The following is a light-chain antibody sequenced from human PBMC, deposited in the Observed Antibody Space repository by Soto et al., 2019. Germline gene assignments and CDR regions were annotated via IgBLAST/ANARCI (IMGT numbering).Light chain of an antibody. V-gene: IGLV1-40*01. CDR3: SSYAGNNNPVI. J-gene: IGLJ2*01. Sequence: QSVLTQPPSVTGAPGQRVTISCTGSNSNIGADYGVHWYQQFPETAPKLLIYDNTNRPSGVPDRFSGSKSGTSASLAITGLQAEDEADYYCSSYAGNNNPVIFGGGTKLTVL. CDR1: NSNIGADYG. CDR2: DNT.